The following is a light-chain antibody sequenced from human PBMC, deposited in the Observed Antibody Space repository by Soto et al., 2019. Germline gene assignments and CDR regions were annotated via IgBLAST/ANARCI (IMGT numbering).Light chain of an antibody. J-gene: IGLJ2*01. CDR2: EGN. CDR3: CPYAPSRTLL. Sequence: QSVMTQPASVSGSPGESITISCTGTSSDVGTYNLVTWYQQHPGRVPKLILYEGNKRPSGVSSRFSASKSGNTASLTISGLQAEDEADYFCCPYAPSRTLLFGGGTKVTV. V-gene: IGLV2-23*01. CDR1: SSDVGTYNL.